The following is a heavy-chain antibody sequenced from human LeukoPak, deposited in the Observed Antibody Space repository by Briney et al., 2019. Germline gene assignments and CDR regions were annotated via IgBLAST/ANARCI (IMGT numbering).Heavy chain of an antibody. CDR3: ATSMAQDVDAFHI. CDR2: ISSNGGST. Sequence: PGGSLRLSCAASGFTFSSYAMHWVRQAPGKGLEYVSAISSNGGSTYYANSVKGRFTISRDNAKNSLYLQMNNLRAEDTAMFYCATSMAQDVDAFHIWGQGTMVTVSS. J-gene: IGHJ3*02. V-gene: IGHV3-64*01. CDR1: GFTFSSYA. D-gene: IGHD2-21*01.